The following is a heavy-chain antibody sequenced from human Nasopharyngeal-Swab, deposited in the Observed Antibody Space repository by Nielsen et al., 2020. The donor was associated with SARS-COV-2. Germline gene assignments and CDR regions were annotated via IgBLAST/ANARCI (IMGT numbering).Heavy chain of an antibody. J-gene: IGHJ3*02. CDR1: GGSISSGGYY. Sequence: SETLSLTCTVSGGSISSGGYYWSWIRQHPGKGLEWIGYIYYSGSTYYNPSLKSRVTISVDTSKNQFCLKLSSVTAADTAVYYCARDGTQMGRAFDIWGQGTMVTVSS. CDR3: ARDGTQMGRAFDI. CDR2: IYYSGST. D-gene: IGHD1-7*01. V-gene: IGHV4-31*03.